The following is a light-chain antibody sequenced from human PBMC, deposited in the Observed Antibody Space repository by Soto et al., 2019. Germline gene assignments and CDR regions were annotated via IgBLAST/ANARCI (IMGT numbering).Light chain of an antibody. CDR3: ASWDNSLNGLV. CDR2: DNH. J-gene: IGLJ3*02. V-gene: IGLV1-44*01. Sequence: QSVLTQPPSASGTPGQRVTISCSGSSSNIGSNSVNWYQQLPGTAPKVVIYDNHQRPSGVPDRFSGSKSGTSASLGISGLQPDDEADYYCASWDNSLNGLVFGGGTKLSVL. CDR1: SSNIGSNS.